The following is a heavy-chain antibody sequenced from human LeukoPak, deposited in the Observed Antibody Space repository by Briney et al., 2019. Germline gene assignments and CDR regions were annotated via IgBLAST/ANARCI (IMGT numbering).Heavy chain of an antibody. CDR1: GYTFTGYY. J-gene: IGHJ4*02. Sequence: ASVKVSCKASGYTFTGYYIHWVRQAPGQGLKWMGWINPNSGATNYVQKFQGRVTMTRDTSISTAYMELSRLRSDDTAVYYCARDLIDDSSGYPLDYWGQGTLVTVSS. CDR2: INPNSGAT. D-gene: IGHD3-22*01. CDR3: ARDLIDDSSGYPLDY. V-gene: IGHV1-2*02.